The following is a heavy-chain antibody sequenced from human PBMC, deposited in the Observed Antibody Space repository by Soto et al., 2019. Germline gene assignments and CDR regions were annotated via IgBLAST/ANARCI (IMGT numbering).Heavy chain of an antibody. Sequence: GESLKISCETSGYSLTTYWVAWVRPMPGKGLALMGIIFPGDYDTKYTPSFQGQVTISADKSMKTVYLQCSSLKASDSGMYYCARSLSIDSEHYRIRSGGLDLWGQGTLATVSS. CDR1: GYSLTTYW. D-gene: IGHD3-16*01. CDR3: ARSLSIDSEHYRIRSGGLDL. CDR2: IFPGDYDT. J-gene: IGHJ5*02. V-gene: IGHV5-51*01.